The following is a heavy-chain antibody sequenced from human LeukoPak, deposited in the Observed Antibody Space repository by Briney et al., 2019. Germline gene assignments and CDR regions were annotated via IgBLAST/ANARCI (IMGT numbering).Heavy chain of an antibody. V-gene: IGHV4-39*07. J-gene: IGHJ4*02. CDR1: GGSISSSNNY. D-gene: IGHD5-24*01. Sequence: SETLSLTCTVSGGSISSSNNYWGWIRQPPGKGLEWIGSIYYSGRTYYNPSLKSRVTISVDTSKNQFSLRLSSVTAADTAVYYCARARYNYQCDFWGQGTLVTVSS. CDR2: IYYSGRT. CDR3: ARARYNYQCDF.